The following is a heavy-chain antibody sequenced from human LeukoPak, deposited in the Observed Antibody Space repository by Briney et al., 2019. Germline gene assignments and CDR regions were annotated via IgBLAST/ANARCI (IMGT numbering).Heavy chain of an antibody. CDR1: GYTFTSYD. CDR3: ARGGYGDYQNGFDY. J-gene: IGHJ4*02. D-gene: IGHD4-17*01. Sequence: ASVKVSCKASGYTFTSYDINWVRQATGQGLEWMGWMNPNSGNTGYAQKFQGRVTMTRNTSISTAYMELSSLRSEDTAVYYCARGGYGDYQNGFDYWGREPWSPSPQ. V-gene: IGHV1-8*01. CDR2: MNPNSGNT.